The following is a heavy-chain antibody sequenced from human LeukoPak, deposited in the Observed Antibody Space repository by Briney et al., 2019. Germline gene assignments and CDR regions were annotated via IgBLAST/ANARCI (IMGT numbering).Heavy chain of an antibody. J-gene: IGHJ5*02. CDR2: FIPIFGTA. CDR3: ARGLQLWLNWFDP. CDR1: GGTFSSYA. D-gene: IGHD5-18*01. Sequence: SVTVSCKASGGTFSSYAISWVRQAPGQGLEWMGGFIPIFGTANYAQKFQGRVTITADESTSTAYMELSSLRSEDTAVYYCARGLQLWLNWFDPWGQGTLVTVSS. V-gene: IGHV1-69*13.